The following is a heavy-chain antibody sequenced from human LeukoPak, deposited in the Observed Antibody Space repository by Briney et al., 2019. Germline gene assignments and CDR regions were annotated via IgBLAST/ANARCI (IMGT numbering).Heavy chain of an antibody. J-gene: IGHJ4*02. D-gene: IGHD5-12*01. V-gene: IGHV1-2*02. CDR3: ARLVATMMFDQYFDY. CDR2: INPNSGGT. CDR1: GYTFTGYY. Sequence: ASVKVSCKASGYTFTGYYMHWVRQAPGQGLEWMGWINPNSGGTNYAQKFQGGVTMTRDTSISTAYMELSRLRSDDTAVYYCARLVATMMFDQYFDYWGQGTLVTVSP.